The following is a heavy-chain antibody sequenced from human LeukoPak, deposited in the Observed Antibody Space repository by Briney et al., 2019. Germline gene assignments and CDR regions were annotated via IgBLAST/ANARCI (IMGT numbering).Heavy chain of an antibody. CDR1: AFTFSSYA. V-gene: IGHV3-30-3*01. CDR3: ARSYCCAYCGGDCSRNWFDP. Sequence: GGSLRLSCAASAFTFSSYAMHWVRQAPGKGLEWVAVISYDGSNKYYADSVKGRFTISRDNSKNTLYLQMNSLRAEDTAVYYCARSYCCAYCGGDCSRNWFDPWGQGTLVTVSS. J-gene: IGHJ5*02. D-gene: IGHD2-21*02. CDR2: ISYDGSNK.